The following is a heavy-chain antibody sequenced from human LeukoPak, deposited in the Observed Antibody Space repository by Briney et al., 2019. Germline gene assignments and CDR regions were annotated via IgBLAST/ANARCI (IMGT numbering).Heavy chain of an antibody. CDR1: GFTFSSYW. D-gene: IGHD2-2*01. J-gene: IGHJ6*03. CDR2: ISSSSSTI. V-gene: IGHV3-48*01. CDR3: ARDRKKYCSSTSCYSYYYYYYMDV. Sequence: GGSLRLSCAASGFTFSSYWMNWVRQAPGKGLEWVSYISSSSSTIYYADSVKGRFTISRDNAKNSLYLQMNSLRAEDTAVYYCARDRKKYCSSTSCYSYYYYYYMDVWGKGTTVTVSS.